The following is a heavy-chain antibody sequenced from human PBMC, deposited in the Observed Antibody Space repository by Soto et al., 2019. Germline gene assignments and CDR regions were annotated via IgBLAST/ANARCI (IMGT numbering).Heavy chain of an antibody. D-gene: IGHD6-19*01. CDR2: INASDGST. CDR1: GYPFTSYY. J-gene: IGHJ5*02. Sequence: ASVKVSCKASGYPFTSYYLHWVRQAPGQGPQWIGRINASDGSTRYAQSFQGRVSMTSDTSTSTVKMELSRLRSEDTAVYYCAREGAVAGTSFDHWGQGTVVTVSS. V-gene: IGHV1-46*01. CDR3: AREGAVAGTSFDH.